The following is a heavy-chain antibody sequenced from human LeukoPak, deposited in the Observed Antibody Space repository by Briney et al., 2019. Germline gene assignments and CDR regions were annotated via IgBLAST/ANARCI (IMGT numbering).Heavy chain of an antibody. CDR2: INGGGSTT. V-gene: IGHV3-23*01. CDR3: ARGGGGYYDSSGYYPDYFDY. CDR1: GFTFRRYA. Sequence: TGGSLRLSCAASGFTFRRYAMTWVRQAPGKGLEWVSGINGGGSTTYYADSVKGRFTISRDSSNNTLNLQMNSLRAEDTAVYYCARGGGGYYDSSGYYPDYFDYWGQGTLVTVSS. J-gene: IGHJ4*02. D-gene: IGHD3-22*01.